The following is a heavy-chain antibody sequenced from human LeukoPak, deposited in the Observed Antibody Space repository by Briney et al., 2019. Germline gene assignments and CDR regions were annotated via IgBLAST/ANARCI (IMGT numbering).Heavy chain of an antibody. Sequence: GGSLRLSCAASGFTFSIYAMTWVRQAPGKGLEWVSYISSSGSTIYYADSVKGRFTISRDNAKNSLYLQMNSLRVEDTAVYYCARDRFYGSGSYAHFDYWGQGTLVTVSS. D-gene: IGHD3-10*01. CDR2: ISSSGSTI. CDR1: GFTFSIYA. J-gene: IGHJ4*02. CDR3: ARDRFYGSGSYAHFDY. V-gene: IGHV3-48*03.